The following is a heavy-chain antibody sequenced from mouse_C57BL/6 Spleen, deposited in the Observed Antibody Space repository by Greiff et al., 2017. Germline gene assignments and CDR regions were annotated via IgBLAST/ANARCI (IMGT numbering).Heavy chain of an antibody. CDR2: IDPSDSYT. Sequence: VQLQQSGAELVRPGTSVKLSCKASGYTFTSYWMHWVKQRPGQGLEWIGVIDPSDSYTNYNQKFKGKATLTVDTSSSTAYMQLSSLTSEDSAVYYCARGKDYYFDYWGQGTTLTVSS. J-gene: IGHJ2*01. CDR3: ARGKDYYFDY. V-gene: IGHV1-59*01. CDR1: GYTFTSYW.